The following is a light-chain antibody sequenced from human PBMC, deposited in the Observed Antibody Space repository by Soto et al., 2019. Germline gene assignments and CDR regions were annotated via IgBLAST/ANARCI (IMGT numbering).Light chain of an antibody. CDR1: QGISGW. CDR2: AAS. V-gene: IGKV1-12*01. J-gene: IGKJ4*01. Sequence: DIQMTQSPSSVSASVGGSLTITCRASQGISGWLAWYQPKPGKARNLMIYAASTLRNGVPSRFSGSGSGTDFTLTISNLQPEDFATYYCQQRNSFPLTFGGGTKVDIK. CDR3: QQRNSFPLT.